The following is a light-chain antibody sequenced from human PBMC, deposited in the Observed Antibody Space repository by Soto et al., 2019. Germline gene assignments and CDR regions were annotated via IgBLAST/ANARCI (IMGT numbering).Light chain of an antibody. Sequence: DIQMTQSPSSVSASVGDRVTITCRASQDVSKWLVWFQQRPGKAPKLLIHSGSTLQPGVPSRFSGSGSGTDFILTISSLQPEDFATYYCQQTNSFPLTFGGGTKVEIK. J-gene: IGKJ4*02. CDR3: QQTNSFPLT. CDR1: QDVSKW. V-gene: IGKV1-12*01. CDR2: SGS.